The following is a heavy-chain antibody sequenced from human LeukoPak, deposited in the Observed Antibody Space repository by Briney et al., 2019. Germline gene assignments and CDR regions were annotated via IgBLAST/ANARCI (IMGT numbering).Heavy chain of an antibody. D-gene: IGHD5-24*01. CDR1: GFTFSSSE. J-gene: IGHJ4*02. CDR2: ISYDGSNK. Sequence: GGSLRLSCAASGFTFSSSEMNWVRQAPGKGLEWVAFISYDGSNKHYAEPVQGRFTISRDNSKSTLYLQMNSLRPEDTAVYYCARARFGYNRGPFDYWGQGILVTVSS. V-gene: IGHV3-30-3*01. CDR3: ARARFGYNRGPFDY.